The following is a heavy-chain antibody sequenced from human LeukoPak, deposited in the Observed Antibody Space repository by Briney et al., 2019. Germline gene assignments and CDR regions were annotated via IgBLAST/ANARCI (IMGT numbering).Heavy chain of an antibody. V-gene: IGHV1-18*01. CDR1: GYTFTSYG. Sequence: GASVKVSCKASGYTFTSYGISWVRQAPGQGLEWMGWISAYNGNTNYAQKLQGRVTMTTGTSTSTAYMELRSLRSDDTAVYYCARLGHTMNYYDSSGYYPLDYWGQGTLVTVSS. CDR3: ARLGHTMNYYDSSGYYPLDY. J-gene: IGHJ4*02. D-gene: IGHD3-22*01. CDR2: ISAYNGNT.